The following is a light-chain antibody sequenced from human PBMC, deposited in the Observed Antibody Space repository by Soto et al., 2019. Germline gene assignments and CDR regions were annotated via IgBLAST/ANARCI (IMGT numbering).Light chain of an antibody. Sequence: EIVLTQSPGTLSLSPGERATLSCRASQSVDSLYFAWYQQKPGQAPRLLIYDASNRATGIPARFSGSGSGTDFTLTISSLEPEDFAVYYCQQRSNWPWTFGQGTKV. V-gene: IGKV3-11*01. CDR3: QQRSNWPWT. CDR2: DAS. CDR1: QSVDSLY. J-gene: IGKJ1*01.